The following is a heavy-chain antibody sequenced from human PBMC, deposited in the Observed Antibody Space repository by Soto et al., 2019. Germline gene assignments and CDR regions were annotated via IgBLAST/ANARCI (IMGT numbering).Heavy chain of an antibody. V-gene: IGHV4-59*08. CDR2: IYYSGST. J-gene: IGHJ3*02. CDR1: GASISSYY. CDR3: ARRVSYSGYDLGAFDI. D-gene: IGHD5-12*01. Sequence: PSETLSLTCTVSGASISSYYWSWIRQPPGKGLEWIGYIYYSGSTNYNPSLKSRVTISVDTSKNQFSLKLSSVTAADTAVYYCARRVSYSGYDLGAFDIWGQGTMVTVSS.